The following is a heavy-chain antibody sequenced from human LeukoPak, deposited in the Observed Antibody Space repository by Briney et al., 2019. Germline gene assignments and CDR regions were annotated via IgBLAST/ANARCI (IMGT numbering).Heavy chain of an antibody. Sequence: GGSLRLSCAASGFTFSSYWMTWVRQAPGQVLAWVANIKQEGSYKYYVDSVRGRVTISRDNAKNSLYLQMNSLRAEDTAVYYCARDVPAVEDTAIYWGQGTLVTVSS. CDR3: ARDVPAVEDTAIY. J-gene: IGHJ4*02. CDR1: GFTFSSYW. V-gene: IGHV3-7*03. D-gene: IGHD5-18*01. CDR2: IKQEGSYK.